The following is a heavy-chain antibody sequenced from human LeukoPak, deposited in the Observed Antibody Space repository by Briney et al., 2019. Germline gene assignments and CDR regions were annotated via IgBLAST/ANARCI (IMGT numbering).Heavy chain of an antibody. D-gene: IGHD4-11*01. Sequence: SETLSLTCTVSGGSISSYYWSWIRQPAGKGLEWIGRIYTSGSTNYNPSLKSRVTMSVDTSKNQFSLKLSSVTAADTAVYYCARGTDYSNYYYYGIDVWGQGTTVTVSS. CDR2: IYTSGST. J-gene: IGHJ6*02. CDR1: GGSISSYY. CDR3: ARGTDYSNYYYYGIDV. V-gene: IGHV4-4*07.